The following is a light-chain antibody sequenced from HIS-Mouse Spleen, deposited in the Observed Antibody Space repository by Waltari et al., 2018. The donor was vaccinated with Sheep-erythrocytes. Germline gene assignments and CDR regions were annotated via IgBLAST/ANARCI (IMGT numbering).Light chain of an antibody. J-gene: IGLJ2*01. V-gene: IGLV3-9*01. Sequence: SYELTQPLSVSVALGQTARITCGGNNIGSTNAHWYQQKPGQAPVLVIYRDSNRPSGIPERFSGSNSGNTATLTISRAQAGDEADYYCQVWDSSTVVFGGGTKLTVL. CDR2: RDS. CDR1: NIGSTN. CDR3: QVWDSSTVV.